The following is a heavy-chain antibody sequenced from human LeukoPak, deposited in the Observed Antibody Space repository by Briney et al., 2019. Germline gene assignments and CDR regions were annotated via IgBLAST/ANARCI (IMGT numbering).Heavy chain of an antibody. CDR2: IYDSGST. Sequence: SETLSLTCTVSGGSISSGDYYWSWIRQPPGKGLEWIGYIYDSGSTYYNPSLKSRVTISVDTSKNQFSLKLSSVTAADTAVYYCARGMVRGVIKTSDRDNWFDPWGQGTLVTVSS. V-gene: IGHV4-30-4*01. CDR3: ARGMVRGVIKTSDRDNWFDP. J-gene: IGHJ5*02. CDR1: GGSISSGDYY. D-gene: IGHD3-10*01.